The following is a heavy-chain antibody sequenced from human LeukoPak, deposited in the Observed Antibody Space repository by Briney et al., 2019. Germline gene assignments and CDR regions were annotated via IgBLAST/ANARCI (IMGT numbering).Heavy chain of an antibody. J-gene: IGHJ5*02. CDR2: ISAYNGNT. D-gene: IGHD3-10*01. CDR3: ARDPRYYYGSGSSRPFWFDP. V-gene: IGHV1-18*01. CDR1: GYTFTIYG. Sequence: ASVKVSCKASGYTFTIYGISWVRQAPGQGLEWMGWISAYNGNTNYAQKLQGRVTMTTDTSTSTAYMELRSLRSDDTAVYYCARDPRYYYGSGSSRPFWFDPWGQGTLVTVSS.